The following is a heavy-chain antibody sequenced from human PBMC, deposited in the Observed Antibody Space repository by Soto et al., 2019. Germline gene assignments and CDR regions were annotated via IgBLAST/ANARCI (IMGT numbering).Heavy chain of an antibody. V-gene: IGHV4-34*01. Sequence: SETLSLTCAVYGGSFSGYYWSWIRQPPGKGLEWIGEINHSGSTNYNPSLKSRVTISVDTSKNQFSLKLSSVTAADTAVYYCARDPRTVSFDYWGQGTLVTVSS. CDR1: GGSFSGYY. J-gene: IGHJ4*02. CDR3: ARDPRTVSFDY. D-gene: IGHD4-17*01. CDR2: INHSGST.